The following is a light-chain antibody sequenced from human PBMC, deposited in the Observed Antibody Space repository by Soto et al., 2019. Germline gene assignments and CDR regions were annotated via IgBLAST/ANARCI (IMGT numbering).Light chain of an antibody. J-gene: IGKJ1*01. CDR1: QSISSW. Sequence: DIHMTQSPSTLSASVGDRVTITCGASQSISSWLAWYQQKPGKAPKLLIHDASSLESGVPSRFSGSGSGTEFTLTISSLQPDDFATYYCQQYNSYWTFGQGTKVDIK. CDR2: DAS. V-gene: IGKV1-5*01. CDR3: QQYNSYWT.